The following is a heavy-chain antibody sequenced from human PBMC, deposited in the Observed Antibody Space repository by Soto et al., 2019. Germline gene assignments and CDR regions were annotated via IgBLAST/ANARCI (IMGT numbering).Heavy chain of an antibody. J-gene: IGHJ6*02. CDR1: GGSISSGGYY. D-gene: IGHD3-16*01. CDR2: IYYSGST. CDR3: ARSTLGVVRGAAKYYYYGMDV. V-gene: IGHV4-31*03. Sequence: SETLSLTCTVSGGSISSGGYYWSWIRQHPGKGLEWIGYIYYSGSTYYNPSLKSRVTISVDTSKNQFSMKLSSVTAAVTAVYYFARSTLGVVRGAAKYYYYGMDVWGQGTTVTVSS.